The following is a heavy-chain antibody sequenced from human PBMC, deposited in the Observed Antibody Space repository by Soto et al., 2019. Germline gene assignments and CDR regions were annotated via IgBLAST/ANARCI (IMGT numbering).Heavy chain of an antibody. V-gene: IGHV4-34*01. CDR2: INHSGST. Sequence: SETLSLTCTVSGGSISRYYWSWIRQPPGKGLEWIGGINHSGSTNYNPCLKSRVTISVDTSKNQFSLKQSSVTDADTAVYYCARGRALRLSVGDYYSYCGMDVCGQASTVTVSS. J-gene: IGHJ6*02. CDR1: GGSISRYY. CDR3: ARGRALRLSVGDYYSYCGMDV. D-gene: IGHD4-17*01.